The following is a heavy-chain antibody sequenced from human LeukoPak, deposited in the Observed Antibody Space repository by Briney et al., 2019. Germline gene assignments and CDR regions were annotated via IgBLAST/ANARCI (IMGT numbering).Heavy chain of an antibody. CDR2: IKQDGSEK. V-gene: IGHV3-7*01. D-gene: IGHD6-19*01. CDR1: GFTFSSYW. Sequence: QTGGSLRLSCAASGFTFSSYWMSWVRQAPGKGLEWVANIKQDGSEKYYVDSVKGRFTISRDNAKNSLYLQMNSLRAEDTAVYYCARVMYSSGWSFDYWGQGTLVTVSS. CDR3: ARVMYSSGWSFDY. J-gene: IGHJ4*02.